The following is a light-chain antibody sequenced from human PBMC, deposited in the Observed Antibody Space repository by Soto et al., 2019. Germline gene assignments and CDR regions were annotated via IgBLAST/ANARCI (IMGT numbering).Light chain of an antibody. CDR3: SSYTSSITLVV. V-gene: IGLV2-14*01. CDR1: SSDVGGYNY. J-gene: IGLJ2*01. CDR2: DVS. Sequence: QSALPQPASVSGSPGPSITISCTGTSSDVGGYNYVSWYQQHPGKAPKLMIYDVSNRPSGVSNRFSGSKSGNTASLTSSGLQAEDEADYYCSSYTSSITLVVFGGGTKLTVL.